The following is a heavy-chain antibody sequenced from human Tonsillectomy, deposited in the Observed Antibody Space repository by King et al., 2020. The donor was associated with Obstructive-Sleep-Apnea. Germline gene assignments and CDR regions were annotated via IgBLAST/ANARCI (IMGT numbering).Heavy chain of an antibody. CDR1: GFSFDEYA. D-gene: IGHD3-16*01. Sequence: QLVQSGGGLVQPGRSLRLSCAASGFSFDEYAMHWVRRAPGKGLEWVSGIIWNSGNIDYADSVKGRFTISRDNAKNSLYLQMNSLSAEDKAFYYCARGLGEGVCSSVWNWGQGPLVTVSS. CDR2: IIWNSGNI. CDR3: ARGLGEGVCSSVWN. J-gene: IGHJ4*02. V-gene: IGHV3-9*01.